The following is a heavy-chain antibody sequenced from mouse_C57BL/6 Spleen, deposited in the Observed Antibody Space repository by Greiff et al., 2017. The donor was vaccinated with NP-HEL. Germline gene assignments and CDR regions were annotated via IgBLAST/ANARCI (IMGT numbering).Heavy chain of an antibody. CDR1: GFTFSDYG. D-gene: IGHD2-5*01. Sequence: EVQRVESGGGLVKPGGSLKLSCAASGFTFSDYGMHWVRQAPEKGLEWVAYISSGSSTIYYADTVKGRFTISRDIAKNTLFLQMTSLRSEDTAMYYCAKSYYSNPWFAYWGQGTLVTVSA. CDR3: AKSYYSNPWFAY. J-gene: IGHJ3*01. V-gene: IGHV5-17*01. CDR2: ISSGSSTI.